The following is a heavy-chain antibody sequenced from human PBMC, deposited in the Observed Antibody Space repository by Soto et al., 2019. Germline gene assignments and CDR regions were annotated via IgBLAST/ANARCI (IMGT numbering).Heavy chain of an antibody. CDR3: AIGSYYRGCA. J-gene: IGHJ4*02. Sequence: SQTLSLTCASSGDSVSSTRAAWSWTRQSPSRGLEWLGRTHYRSKWYSDYAVSVKSRITINPDTSKNQFSLQLNSVTPEDTAVYYCAIGSYYRGCAWGQGTLVT. D-gene: IGHD3-22*01. V-gene: IGHV6-1*01. CDR2: THYRSKWYS. CDR1: GDSVSSTRAA.